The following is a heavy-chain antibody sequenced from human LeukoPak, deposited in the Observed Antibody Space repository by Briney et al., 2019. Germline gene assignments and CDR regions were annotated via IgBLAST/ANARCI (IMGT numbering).Heavy chain of an antibody. CDR1: GYTFSSYG. Sequence: ASVKVSCKASGYTFSSYGISWVRQAPGQGLEWMGWISAYNGNTDYAQKFQGRVTMTTDTSTSTAYMELRSLRSDDTAVYYCARDCTGGGCYSISWGQGTLVTVSS. V-gene: IGHV1-18*01. J-gene: IGHJ5*02. D-gene: IGHD2-15*01. CDR3: ARDCTGGGCYSIS. CDR2: ISAYNGNT.